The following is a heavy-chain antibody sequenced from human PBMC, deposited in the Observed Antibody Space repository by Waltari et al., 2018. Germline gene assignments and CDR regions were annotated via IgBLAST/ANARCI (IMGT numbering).Heavy chain of an antibody. CDR3: ASLARDY. V-gene: IGHV3-66*02. CDR1: GFPSRINY. CDR2: IHNDGNT. Sequence: EVQVVESGGGLVQPGGSLGLPCASSGFPSRINYMTWVRQTPGKGLGWVSVIHNDGNTYNADSVKGRFSISRDTSKNTVFLQMNSLRTEDTAVYYCASLARDYWGQGTLVTVSS. J-gene: IGHJ4*02.